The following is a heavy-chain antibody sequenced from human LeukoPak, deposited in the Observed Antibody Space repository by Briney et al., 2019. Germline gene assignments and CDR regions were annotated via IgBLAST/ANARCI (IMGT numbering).Heavy chain of an antibody. V-gene: IGHV1-2*02. CDR2: TNPNSGGT. Sequence: ASVKVSCKASGYTFTGYYIHWVRQAPGQGLEWMGWTNPNSGGTNYAQKFQGRVTMTRDRSINTAYMDLRSLTYDDTAVYYCARDKPAEAALDFWGQGTLVTVSP. J-gene: IGHJ4*02. CDR1: GYTFTGYY. CDR3: ARDKPAEAALDF.